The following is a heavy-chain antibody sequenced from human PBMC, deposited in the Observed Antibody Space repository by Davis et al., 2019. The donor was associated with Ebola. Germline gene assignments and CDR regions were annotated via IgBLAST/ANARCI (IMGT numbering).Heavy chain of an antibody. D-gene: IGHD2-2*01. CDR1: GFTFSTYS. V-gene: IGHV3-21*04. CDR2: ISSDSDYI. CDR3: AREWRDIVLVPAATLYYYYGMDV. J-gene: IGHJ6*02. Sequence: GESLKISCAASGFTFSTYSMSWVRQAPGKGLEWVSSISSDSDYIYYADSAKGRFTISRDNAKNSLYLQMNSLRAEDTAVYYCAREWRDIVLVPAATLYYYYGMDVWGQGTTVTVSS.